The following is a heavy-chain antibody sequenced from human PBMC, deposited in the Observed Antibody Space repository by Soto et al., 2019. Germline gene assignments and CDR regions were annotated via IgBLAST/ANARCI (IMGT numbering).Heavy chain of an antibody. V-gene: IGHV1-8*01. J-gene: IGHJ4*02. CDR3: AKVSRKGSAIDFDY. CDR2: VNANNGDT. Sequence: QVKLVQSGAELKKPGASVKVSCKASGYTFSNYDMNWVRQATGQGPEWIGWVNANNGDTGYAQKFQGRVTLTTDISTTTAYMDLTSLRSEDTAIYYCAKVSRKGSAIDFDYWGQGTLITVSS. D-gene: IGHD3-10*01. CDR1: GYTFSNYD.